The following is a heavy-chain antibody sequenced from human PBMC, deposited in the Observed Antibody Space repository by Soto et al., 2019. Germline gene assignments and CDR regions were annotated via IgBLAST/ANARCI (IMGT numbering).Heavy chain of an antibody. CDR3: ARGGWGPALDF. CDR1: GYTFTHYD. Sequence: QVQLVQSGADMKKPGASVKVSCKASGYTFTHYDINWVRQATGQGLEWMGWMNPNTGNTGFAQKFQDRVTMTRNTAVSTAYMELSSLRSEDTALYFCARGGWGPALDFWGQGTPVTVSS. V-gene: IGHV1-8*01. D-gene: IGHD3-16*01. J-gene: IGHJ4*02. CDR2: MNPNTGNT.